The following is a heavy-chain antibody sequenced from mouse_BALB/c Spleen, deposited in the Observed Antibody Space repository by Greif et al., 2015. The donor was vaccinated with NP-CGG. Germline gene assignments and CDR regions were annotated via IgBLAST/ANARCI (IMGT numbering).Heavy chain of an antibody. D-gene: IGHD4-1*01. Sequence: DVKLVESGGGLVQPGGSRKLSCAASGFTFSSLGMHWVRQAPEKGLEWVAYISSGSSTIYYADTVKGRFTISRDNPKNTLFLQMTSLRSEDTAMYYCARSSNWDVGAMDYWGQGTSVTVSS. CDR2: ISSGSSTI. CDR1: GFTFSSLG. J-gene: IGHJ4*01. CDR3: ARSSNWDVGAMDY. V-gene: IGHV5-17*02.